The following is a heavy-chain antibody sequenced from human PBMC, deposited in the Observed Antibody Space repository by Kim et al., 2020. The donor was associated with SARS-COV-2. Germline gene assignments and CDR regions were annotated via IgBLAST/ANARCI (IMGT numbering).Heavy chain of an antibody. CDR1: GFTFDDYG. Sequence: GGSLRLSCAASGFTFDDYGMSWVRQAPGKGLEWVSGINWNGGSTGYADSVKGRFTISRDNAKNSLYLQMNSLRAEDTALYYCARDLLEYSSGWIVGYWGQGTLVTVSS. CDR2: INWNGGST. V-gene: IGHV3-20*04. D-gene: IGHD6-19*01. J-gene: IGHJ4*02. CDR3: ARDLLEYSSGWIVGY.